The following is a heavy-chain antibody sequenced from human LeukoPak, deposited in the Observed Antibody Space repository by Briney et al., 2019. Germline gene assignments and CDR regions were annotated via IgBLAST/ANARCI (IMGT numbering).Heavy chain of an antibody. CDR1: GYTFTGYY. CDR2: INPNSGGT. Sequence: ASVKVSCKASGYTFTGYYLHWVRQAPGQGLEWMGWINPNSGGTNYAQKFQGRVTMTRDTSISTAYMELSRLRSDDTAVYYCASSVDTALVSDVGFDIWGQGTMVTVSS. CDR3: ASSVDTALVSDVGFDI. V-gene: IGHV1-2*02. D-gene: IGHD5-18*01. J-gene: IGHJ3*02.